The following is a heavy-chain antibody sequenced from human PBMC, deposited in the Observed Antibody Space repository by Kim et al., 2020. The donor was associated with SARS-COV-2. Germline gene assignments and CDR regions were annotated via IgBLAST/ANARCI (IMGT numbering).Heavy chain of an antibody. Sequence: ASVKVSCKASGSTFSGYYIHWVRQAPGQGLEWMGRINPNSGVTNYAQKFQGRVTMTRDTYISTAYTELSRLRSADTVVYYCARSPRGGSTVTTGDAFDIWGQGTMVTVSS. CDR2: INPNSGVT. J-gene: IGHJ3*02. V-gene: IGHV1-2*05. CDR3: ARSPRGGSTVTTGDAFDI. D-gene: IGHD4-17*01. CDR1: GSTFSGYY.